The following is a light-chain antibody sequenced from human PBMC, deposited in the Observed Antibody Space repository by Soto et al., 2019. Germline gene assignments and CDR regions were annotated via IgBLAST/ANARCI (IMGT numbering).Light chain of an antibody. V-gene: IGKV3-11*01. CDR3: QQRSNWPPFT. CDR2: DAS. J-gene: IGKJ3*01. Sequence: EIVLTQSPATLSLSPGERATLSCRASQTVSSFLAWYQQKPGQAPRLLIYDASNRAPGIPARFSGSGSGTDFHPPISRPEPEDFAVYYCQQRSNWPPFTFGPGTKVDF. CDR1: QTVSSF.